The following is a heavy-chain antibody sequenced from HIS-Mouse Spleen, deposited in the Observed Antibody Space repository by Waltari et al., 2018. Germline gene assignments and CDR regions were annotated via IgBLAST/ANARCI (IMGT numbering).Heavy chain of an antibody. CDR1: GGSFSGYY. Sequence: QVQLQQWGAGLLKPSETLSLTCAVYGGSFSGYYWSWIRQPPGKGLEWIGEINQSGSTNYNPSLKSRVTISVDTSKNQFSLKLSSVTAADTAVYYCARGRVTATFDYWGQGTLVTVSS. V-gene: IGHV4-34*01. D-gene: IGHD2-21*02. CDR3: ARGRVTATFDY. J-gene: IGHJ4*02. CDR2: INQSGST.